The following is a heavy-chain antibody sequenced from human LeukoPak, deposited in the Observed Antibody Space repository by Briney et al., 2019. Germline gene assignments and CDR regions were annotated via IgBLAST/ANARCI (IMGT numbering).Heavy chain of an antibody. J-gene: IGHJ4*02. V-gene: IGHV1-2*02. D-gene: IGHD3/OR15-3a*01. Sequence: GASVKVSCKASGYTFTDYYMHWVRQAPGQGLEWMGWINPHSGGTEYAQKFQGRVTMTRDTSISAAYLELSRLRSDDTAVFYCARDTRFLDWSIYYWGQGTLVTVSS. CDR1: GYTFTDYY. CDR2: INPHSGGT. CDR3: ARDTRFLDWSIYY.